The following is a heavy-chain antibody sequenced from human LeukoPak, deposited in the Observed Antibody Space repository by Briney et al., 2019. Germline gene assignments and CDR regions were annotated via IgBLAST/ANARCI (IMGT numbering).Heavy chain of an antibody. D-gene: IGHD6-19*01. V-gene: IGHV3-23*01. CDR2: ISGSGGST. CDR3: ASGYSSGWVDY. Sequence: GGSLRLSCAVSGFTFSSYAMSWVRQAPGKGLEWVSAISGSGGSTYYADSVKGRFTISRDNSKNTLYLQMNSLRAEDTAVYYCASGYSSGWVDYWGQGTLVTVSS. J-gene: IGHJ4*02. CDR1: GFTFSSYA.